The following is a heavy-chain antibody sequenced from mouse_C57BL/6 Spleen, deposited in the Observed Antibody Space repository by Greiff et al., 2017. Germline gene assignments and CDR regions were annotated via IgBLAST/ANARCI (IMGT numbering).Heavy chain of an antibody. D-gene: IGHD1-1*02. CDR1: GYTFTDYE. CDR2: IDPETGGT. V-gene: IGHV1-15*01. J-gene: IGHJ4*01. Sequence: VKLVESGAELVRPGASVTLSCKASGYTFTDYEMHWVKQTPVHGLEWIGAIDPETGGTAYNQKFKGKAILTADKSSSTAYMELRSLTSEDSAVYYCTRWVAYAMDYWGQGTSVTVSS. CDR3: TRWVAYAMDY.